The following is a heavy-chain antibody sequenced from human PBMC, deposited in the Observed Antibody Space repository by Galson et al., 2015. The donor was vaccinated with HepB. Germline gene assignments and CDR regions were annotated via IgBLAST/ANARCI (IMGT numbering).Heavy chain of an antibody. Sequence: SVKVSCMASGYTFTSYEVNWVRQATGQGLEWMGWMNPYTDNTAYAQNFQGRITMTGDTSIDTAYTTLSSLTSEDTAIYYCARGLRVQGNTYFFDYWGQGTLVTVSS. CDR3: ARGLRVQGNTYFFDY. CDR1: GYTFTSYE. J-gene: IGHJ4*02. V-gene: IGHV1-8*01. D-gene: IGHD3-10*01. CDR2: MNPYTDNT.